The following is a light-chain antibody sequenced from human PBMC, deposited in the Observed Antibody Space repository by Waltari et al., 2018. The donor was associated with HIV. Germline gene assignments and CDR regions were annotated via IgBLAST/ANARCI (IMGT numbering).Light chain of an antibody. J-gene: IGLJ2*01. V-gene: IGLV2-14*01. Sequence: QSALTQPASVSGSPGQSITVSCTGTSSDVGAYNYVSWYQQTPGTAPKLVIYEVSYRPSGISNRFSGSKSGNTASLTISVLQTEDEADYYCSSFTTTSTLLFGGGTKVTVL. CDR3: SSFTTTSTLL. CDR2: EVS. CDR1: SSDVGAYNY.